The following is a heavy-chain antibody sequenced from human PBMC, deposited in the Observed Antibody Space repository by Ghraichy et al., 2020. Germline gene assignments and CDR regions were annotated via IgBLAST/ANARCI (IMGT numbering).Heavy chain of an antibody. D-gene: IGHD3-10*01. CDR1: GFMFGSYG. Sequence: GESLNISCAASGFMFGSYGLHWVRQAPGKGPEWVAFISSDGTNQYFADSVKGRFTISRDNSKNTLYLQINSLSTEDTAVYYCANLRFGDLANRVYYGLDVWGHGTTVTVS. J-gene: IGHJ6*02. CDR3: ANLRFGDLANRVYYGLDV. V-gene: IGHV3-30*19. CDR2: ISSDGTNQ.